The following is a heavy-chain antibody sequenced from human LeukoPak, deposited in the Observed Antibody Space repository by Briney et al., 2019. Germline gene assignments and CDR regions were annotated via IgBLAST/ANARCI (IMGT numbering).Heavy chain of an antibody. D-gene: IGHD4-11*01. CDR1: GYTFTSYY. CDR3: ARNYDDYSKWAWFDP. V-gene: IGHV1-46*01. Sequence: ASVKDSCKASGYTFTSYYMHWVRQAPGQGLEWMGIINPSGGSTSYAQKFQGRVTMTRDTSTSTVYMELSSLRSEDTAVYYCARNYDDYSKWAWFDPWGQGTLVTVSS. CDR2: INPSGGST. J-gene: IGHJ5*02.